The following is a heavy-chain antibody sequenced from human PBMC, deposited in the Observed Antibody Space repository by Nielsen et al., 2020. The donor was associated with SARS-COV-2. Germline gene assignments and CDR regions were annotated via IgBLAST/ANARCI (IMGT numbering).Heavy chain of an antibody. Sequence: LRLSCTVSGGSISSGGYYWTWIRQYPGKGLEWIGYISYSGTTYYSPSLKSRLNMSLDTSKNQFSLKLTSVTAADTAVYYCGRDIVVDNSYYYGMDVWGQGATVTVSS. CDR1: GGSISSGGYY. CDR2: ISYSGTT. V-gene: IGHV4-31*03. D-gene: IGHD2-2*01. CDR3: GRDIVVDNSYYYGMDV. J-gene: IGHJ6*02.